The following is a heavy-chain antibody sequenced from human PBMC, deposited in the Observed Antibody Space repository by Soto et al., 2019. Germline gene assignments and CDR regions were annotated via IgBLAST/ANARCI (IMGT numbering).Heavy chain of an antibody. J-gene: IGHJ3*02. CDR1: GGSFSGYY. D-gene: IGHD6-13*01. V-gene: IGHV4-34*01. CDR3: ARRGSLKAFDI. CDR2: INHSGGP. Sequence: SETLSLTCAVDGGSFSGYYWSWIRQFPGKGLEWIGEINHSGGPLYNPSLKSRVTISVDTSKNQFALKVISVAAADTAVYYCARRGSLKAFDIWGQGTKVTVSS.